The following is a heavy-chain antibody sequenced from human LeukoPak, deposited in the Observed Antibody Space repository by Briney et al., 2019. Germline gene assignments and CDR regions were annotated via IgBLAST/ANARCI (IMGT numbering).Heavy chain of an antibody. D-gene: IGHD6-13*01. CDR2: ISYDGSNK. J-gene: IGHJ4*02. Sequence: SGGSLRLSCAASGFTFSSYGMHWVRQAPGKGLEWVAVISYDGSNKYYADSVKGRFTISRDNSKNTLYLQMNSLRAEDTAVYYCAKDDGAAAGTNNDYWGQGTLVTVSS. CDR1: GFTFSSYG. CDR3: AKDDGAAAGTNNDY. V-gene: IGHV3-30*18.